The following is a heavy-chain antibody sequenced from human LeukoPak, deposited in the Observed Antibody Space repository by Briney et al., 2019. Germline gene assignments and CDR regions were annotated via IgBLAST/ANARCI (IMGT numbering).Heavy chain of an antibody. V-gene: IGHV1-8*01. CDR1: GYTFTSYD. D-gene: IGHD2-15*01. CDR2: MNPNSGNT. J-gene: IGHJ5*02. Sequence: ASVKVSCKASGYTFTSYDINWVRQATGQGLEWMGWMNPNSGNTGYAQKFQGRVTMTRNTSISTAYMELSSLRSEDTAVYYCARGIGSNNWFDPWGQGTLVTVSS. CDR3: ARGIGSNNWFDP.